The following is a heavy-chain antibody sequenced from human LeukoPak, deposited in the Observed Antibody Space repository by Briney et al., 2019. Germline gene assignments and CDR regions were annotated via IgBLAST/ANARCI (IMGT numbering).Heavy chain of an antibody. J-gene: IGHJ4*02. V-gene: IGHV1-46*01. D-gene: IGHD6-19*01. CDR3: ARENVADSSGWSHFDY. CDR1: GYTFAGYH. Sequence: ASVKVSCKASGYTFAGYHIHWVRRAPGQGLEWMGIINPSDGRTSYAQEFQDRVILASDTSARTVYMELRSLRFEDKAEYYCARENVADSSGWSHFDYWGQGILVIVSS. CDR2: INPSDGRT.